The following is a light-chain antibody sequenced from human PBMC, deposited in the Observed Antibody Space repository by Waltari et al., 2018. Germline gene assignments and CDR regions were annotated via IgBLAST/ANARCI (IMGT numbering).Light chain of an antibody. CDR2: DTS. Sequence: QAVVTQEPSLTVSPGGTVTLTCGSSTGSVPRGHYPYWLQQKPGQAPRTLIFDTSNKHSWTPARFSGSLLGGKGALTLSGAQPEDEADYYCLLSYSGVQVFGGGTKLTVL. CDR1: TGSVPRGHY. CDR3: LLSYSGVQV. J-gene: IGLJ2*01. V-gene: IGLV7-46*01.